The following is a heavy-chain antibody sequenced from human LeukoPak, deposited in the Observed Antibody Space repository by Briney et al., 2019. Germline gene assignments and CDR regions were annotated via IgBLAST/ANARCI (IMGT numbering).Heavy chain of an antibody. D-gene: IGHD6-19*01. CDR2: YTVDN. CDR3: ARVNIAVAGDASDI. V-gene: IGHV4-59*11. CDR1: GHSISRLY. J-gene: IGHJ3*02. Sequence: SETLSLTCSVSGHSISRLYWSWVRHPPGKGLEWMGYTVDNNYNPSLKSRVTISVNPSKSQFSLKLTSVTAADTAMNYCARVNIAVAGDASDIWGRGTMVAVSS.